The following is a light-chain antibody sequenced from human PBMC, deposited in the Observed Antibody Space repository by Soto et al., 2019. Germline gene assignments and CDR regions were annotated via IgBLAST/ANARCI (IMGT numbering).Light chain of an antibody. CDR3: SSYTSSSTPLV. Sequence: QSALTQPASVSGSPGQSITVSCTGTSSDVGGYNYVSWYQQHPGKAPKLMIYDVTNRPSGVSNRFSGSKSGNTASLTISGLQGEDEADYYCSSYTSSSTPLVFGGGTKLTVL. V-gene: IGLV2-14*01. J-gene: IGLJ3*02. CDR1: SSDVGGYNY. CDR2: DVT.